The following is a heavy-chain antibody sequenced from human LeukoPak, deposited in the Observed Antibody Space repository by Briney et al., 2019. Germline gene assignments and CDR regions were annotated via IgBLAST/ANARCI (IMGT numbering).Heavy chain of an antibody. J-gene: IGHJ4*02. CDR3: GRPLQRGSWTQRALDY. V-gene: IGHV1-8*01. CDR2: MNPNSGNA. CDR1: GYTFTGYD. D-gene: IGHD3-10*01. Sequence: ASVKVSCKASGYTFTGYDISWVRQATGQGLEWMGWMNPNSGNAGYAQRFQGRVTMTRNNSISTAYMELTSLRSEDTAVYYCGRPLQRGSWTQRALDYWGQGTLVTVSS.